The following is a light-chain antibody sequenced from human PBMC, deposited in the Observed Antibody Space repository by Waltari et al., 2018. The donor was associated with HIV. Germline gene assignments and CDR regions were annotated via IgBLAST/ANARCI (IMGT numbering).Light chain of an antibody. CDR2: KDI. Sequence: SYKLTQTPSVSVSPGQTARINCSRGSLPKKYSSWYRQKPGQAPGLFTHKDIERPSWIPVLISGSRSGTGVTLTISGVQAEDEGYYYCQSTDHDGTWVFGGGTKLTVL. CDR3: QSTDHDGTWV. J-gene: IGLJ3*02. CDR1: SLPKKY. V-gene: IGLV3-25*03.